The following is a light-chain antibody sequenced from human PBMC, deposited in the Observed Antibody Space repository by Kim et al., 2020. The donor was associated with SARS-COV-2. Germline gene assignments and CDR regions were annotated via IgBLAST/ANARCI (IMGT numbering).Light chain of an antibody. V-gene: IGKV3-20*01. CDR3: QQYGSSPRT. CDR1: QSVSSSY. CDR2: GAS. J-gene: IGKJ2*01. Sequence: EIVLTQSPGTLSLSPGERATLSCRASQSVSSSYLAWYQQKPGQAPRLLIYGASSRATGIPDTFSGSGSGTDFTLTISRLEPEDFAVYYCQQYGSSPRTFGQGTKLEI.